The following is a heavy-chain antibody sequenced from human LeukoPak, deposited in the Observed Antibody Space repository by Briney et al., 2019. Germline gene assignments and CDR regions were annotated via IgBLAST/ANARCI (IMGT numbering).Heavy chain of an antibody. CDR2: INMDGTTT. V-gene: IGHV3-74*01. CDR1: GFTFDDYA. Sequence: GGSLRLSCAASGFTFDDYAMHWVRQAPGKGLEWVSRINMDGTTTTYADSVKGRFTISRDNAKNTLYLQMNSLTVEDTAVYYCTRDQTLSGSGPHFGDWGQGTLVTVSS. J-gene: IGHJ4*02. D-gene: IGHD6-19*01. CDR3: TRDQTLSGSGPHFGD.